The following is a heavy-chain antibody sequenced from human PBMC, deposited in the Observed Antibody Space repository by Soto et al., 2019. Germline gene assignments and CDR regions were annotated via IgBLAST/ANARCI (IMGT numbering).Heavy chain of an antibody. Sequence: ASVKVSCKASGYTFTIYPMHWVRQAPGQGLEWMGWINAGNGDTKYSQKFQGRVTITRDTSASTAHMELSSLRSEDTAVYYCARDWTHYDSSGPGDYWGQGTLVTVSS. V-gene: IGHV1-3*01. CDR1: GYTFTIYP. D-gene: IGHD3-22*01. J-gene: IGHJ4*02. CDR2: INAGNGDT. CDR3: ARDWTHYDSSGPGDY.